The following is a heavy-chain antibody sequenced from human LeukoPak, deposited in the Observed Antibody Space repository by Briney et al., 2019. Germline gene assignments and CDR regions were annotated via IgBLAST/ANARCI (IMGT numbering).Heavy chain of an antibody. CDR3: ARDEYYYYGMDV. J-gene: IGHJ6*02. CDR2: INPSGGST. V-gene: IGHV1-46*01. CDR1: GYTFTSYY. Sequence: ASVKVSCKASGYTFTSYYMHWVRQAPGQGLEWMGIINPSGGSTSYAQKFQGRVTMTRDTSTSTAYMELRSLRSDDTAVYYCARDEYYYYGMDVWGQGTTVTVSS.